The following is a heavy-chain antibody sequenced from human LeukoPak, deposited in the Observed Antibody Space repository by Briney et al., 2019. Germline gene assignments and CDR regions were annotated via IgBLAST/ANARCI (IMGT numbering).Heavy chain of an antibody. J-gene: IGHJ4*02. V-gene: IGHV3-23*01. CDR2: TGKSGDT. CDR1: GFTFNIYA. CDR3: VKSYHMFDE. D-gene: IGHD3-10*01. Sequence: AGSLRLSCVASGFTFNIYAMSWVRQAPGKGLEWVSGTGKSGDTYYAESVKGRFTVSRDNSKNTLCLQMNSLRAEDTAVYYCVKSYHMFDEWGQGTLVTVSS.